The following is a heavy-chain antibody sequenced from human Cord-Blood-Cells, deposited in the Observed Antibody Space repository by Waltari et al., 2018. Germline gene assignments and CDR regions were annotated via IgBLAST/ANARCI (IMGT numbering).Heavy chain of an antibody. J-gene: IGHJ4*02. CDR2: INHSGST. V-gene: IGHV4-34*01. CDR3: ARVRGVVIAIDY. CDR1: GGSFSGYY. D-gene: IGHD2-21*01. Sequence: QVQLQQWGAGLLKPSETLSLTCAVYGGSFSGYYWSWIRQPPGKGLEWIGEINHSGSTNYNPSLKSRVTISVDTSKNQFSLKPSSVTAADTAVYYCARVRGVVIAIDYWGQGTLVTVSS.